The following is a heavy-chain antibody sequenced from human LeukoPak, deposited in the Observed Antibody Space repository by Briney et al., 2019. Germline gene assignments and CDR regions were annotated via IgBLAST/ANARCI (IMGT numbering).Heavy chain of an antibody. CDR1: VFTFSIYS. Sequence: GGPLRLSCAASVFTFSIYSMNWVRQAPGKGLEWVSSISSSSSYIYYADSVKGRFTISRDNDKNSLYLQMNSLRAEDTAVYYCARVSDCSGGSCYQFDYWGQGTLVTVSS. D-gene: IGHD2-15*01. J-gene: IGHJ4*02. V-gene: IGHV3-21*01. CDR2: ISSSSSYI. CDR3: ARVSDCSGGSCYQFDY.